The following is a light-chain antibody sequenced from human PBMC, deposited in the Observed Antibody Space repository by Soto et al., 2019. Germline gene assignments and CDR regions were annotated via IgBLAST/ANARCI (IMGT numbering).Light chain of an antibody. CDR1: QSITIW. V-gene: IGKV1-5*03. CDR3: QQYNNYPYT. CDR2: KAS. Sequence: DIQMTQSPSTLSASVGDRVTITCRASQSITIWLAWYQQKPGKAPKLLIYKASSLESGVPSRFSGSGSGTDFTLTISSLQPDDFATYYCQQYNNYPYTFGQGTKLEIK. J-gene: IGKJ2*01.